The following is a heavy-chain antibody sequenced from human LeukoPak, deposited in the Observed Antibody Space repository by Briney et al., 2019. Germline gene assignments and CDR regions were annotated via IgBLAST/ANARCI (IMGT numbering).Heavy chain of an antibody. D-gene: IGHD1-7*01. CDR1: GLTFRTTW. V-gene: IGHV3-74*01. CDR3: ATARNFRFEY. Sequence: GGSLRLSCATSGLTFRTTWMHWVRQAPGKRLMWVSRMNGEGTTIDYADSVKGRFTVSRDYAKNTLFLQMNNLRTEDTALYFCATARNFRFEYWGQGSLVIVSA. CDR2: MNGEGTTI. J-gene: IGHJ4*02.